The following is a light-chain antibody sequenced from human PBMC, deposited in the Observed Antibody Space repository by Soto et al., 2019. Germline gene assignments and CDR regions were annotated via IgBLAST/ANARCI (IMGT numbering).Light chain of an antibody. CDR1: QSISSY. J-gene: IGKJ1*01. V-gene: IGKV1-39*01. Sequence: DIQMTQSPSSLSASVGDRVTITCRASQSISSYLNWYQQKPGKAPKLLIYATSSLQSGVPSRCSCSGSWTDFTLTISSLQPEDFATYYCQQSYSTSWTFGQGTKVEIK. CDR2: ATS. CDR3: QQSYSTSWT.